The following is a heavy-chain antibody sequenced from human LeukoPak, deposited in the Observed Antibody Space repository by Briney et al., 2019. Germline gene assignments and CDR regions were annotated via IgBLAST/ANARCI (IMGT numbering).Heavy chain of an antibody. CDR1: GGSFSGYY. Sequence: SETLSLTCAVYGGSFSGYYWSWIRQPPGKGLEWIGEINHSGSTNYNPSLKSRVTISVDTSKNQFSLKLSSVTAADTAVYYCARDIVVVPAAMWDYYYYYYMDVWGKGTTVTISS. J-gene: IGHJ6*03. V-gene: IGHV4-34*01. CDR3: ARDIVVVPAAMWDYYYYYYMDV. D-gene: IGHD2-2*01. CDR2: INHSGST.